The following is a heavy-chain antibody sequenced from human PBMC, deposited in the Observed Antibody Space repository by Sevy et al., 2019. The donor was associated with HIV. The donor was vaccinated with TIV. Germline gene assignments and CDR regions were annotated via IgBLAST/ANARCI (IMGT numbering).Heavy chain of an antibody. CDR3: TRWSGSQSIFDS. Sequence: GGSLRLSCTASGFIFGDYGMSWVRQAPGKGLEWIAFFKSKIHGGTTENAASVKGRFTISRDDSKNIVYLQMSNLKTEDTAVYYCTRWSGSQSIFDSWGQRTLVTVSS. V-gene: IGHV3-49*04. D-gene: IGHD1-26*01. J-gene: IGHJ4*02. CDR1: GFIFGDYG. CDR2: FKSKIHGGTT.